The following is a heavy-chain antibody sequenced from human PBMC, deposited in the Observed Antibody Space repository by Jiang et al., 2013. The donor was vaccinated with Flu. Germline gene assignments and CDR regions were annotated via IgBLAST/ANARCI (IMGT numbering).Heavy chain of an antibody. D-gene: IGHD3-10*01. Sequence: KKPGASVKVSCRASGYTFTSYGITWVRQAPGQGLEWMGWISAYNGNTNYAQKLQGRVTMTTDTSTSTAYMELRSLRSDDTAVYYCARVFFGELSPYYFDYWGQGTLVTVSS. CDR1: GYTFTSYG. CDR3: ARVFFGELSPYYFDY. J-gene: IGHJ4*02. V-gene: IGHV1-18*04. CDR2: ISAYNGNT.